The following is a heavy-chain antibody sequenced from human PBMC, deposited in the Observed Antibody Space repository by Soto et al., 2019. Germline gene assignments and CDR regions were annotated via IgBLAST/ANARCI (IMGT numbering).Heavy chain of an antibody. D-gene: IGHD6-19*01. CDR1: GFTFSSYS. V-gene: IGHV3-21*01. J-gene: IGHJ4*02. CDR3: ARDLSSGWYLGY. Sequence: LRLSCAASGFTFSSYSMNWVRQAPGKGLEWVSFISGFSSHIYYADSVKGRFTISRDNAKNSLFLQMESLRAEDTAVYYCARDLSSGWYLGYWGQGTLVTVSS. CDR2: ISGFSSHI.